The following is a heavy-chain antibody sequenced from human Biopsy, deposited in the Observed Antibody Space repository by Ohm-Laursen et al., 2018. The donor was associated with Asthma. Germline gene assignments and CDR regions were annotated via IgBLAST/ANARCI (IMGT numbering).Heavy chain of an antibody. CDR3: ARDGTDMNEAMPKDY. J-gene: IGHJ4*02. V-gene: IGHV3-21*01. CDR2: ISSSSSYI. Sequence: SLRLSCAASGFTFNSYSMNWVRQAPGKGLEWVSSISSSSSYIYYADSVKGRFTISRDNAKNSLYLQMNSLRAEDTAVYYCARDGTDMNEAMPKDYWGQGTLVTVSS. D-gene: IGHD2-2*01. CDR1: GFTFNSYS.